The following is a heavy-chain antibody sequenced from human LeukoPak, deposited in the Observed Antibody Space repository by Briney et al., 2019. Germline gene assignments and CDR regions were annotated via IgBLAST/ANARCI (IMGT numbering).Heavy chain of an antibody. CDR3: ARRGGYRAGQQGDFYY. CDR2: ISSTSSDI. CDR1: GFTFNIYT. Sequence: GGSLRLSCAASGFTFNIYTINWVRQAPGKGLEWVSSISSTSSDIHYTDSVKGRFTIFRDNTKHSLYLQMASLTAEGTGVYYFARRGGYRAGQQGDFYYWGQGNLVTVSS. D-gene: IGHD6-13*01. V-gene: IGHV3-21*01. J-gene: IGHJ4*02.